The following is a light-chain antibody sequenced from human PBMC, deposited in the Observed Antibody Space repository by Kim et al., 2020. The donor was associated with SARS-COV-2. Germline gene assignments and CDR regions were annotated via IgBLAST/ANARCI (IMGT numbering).Light chain of an antibody. CDR1: DIEGDS. CDR3: QVWDTDTDHYV. CDR2: YDS. V-gene: IGLV3-21*01. J-gene: IGLJ1*01. Sequence: AAGQTATITCGGNDIEGDSVHGYRQKPGQGPVLVMYYDSDRPSGFGERFSGSKSANAATVTISRGEAGDEADYDCQVWDTDTDHYVFGTGTKVTVL.